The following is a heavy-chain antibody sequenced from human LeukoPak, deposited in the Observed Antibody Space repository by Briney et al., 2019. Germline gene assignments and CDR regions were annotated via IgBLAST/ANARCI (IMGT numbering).Heavy chain of an antibody. D-gene: IGHD1-14*01. CDR1: GFTFSSYG. Sequence: GGSLRLSCAASGFTFSSYGMHWVRQAPGKGLEWVAVIWYDGSNKYYADSVKGRFTISRDNSKNTLYLQMSSPRAEDTAVYYCAKGSRYGPFVPLDVWGKGTTVTVSS. CDR3: AKGSRYGPFVPLDV. J-gene: IGHJ6*04. V-gene: IGHV3-33*06. CDR2: IWYDGSNK.